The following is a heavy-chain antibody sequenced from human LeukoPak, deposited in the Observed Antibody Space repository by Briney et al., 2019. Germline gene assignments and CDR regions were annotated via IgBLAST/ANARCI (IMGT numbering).Heavy chain of an antibody. J-gene: IGHJ3*02. V-gene: IGHV1-2*02. CDR2: INPNSGGT. CDR1: GYTFTGYY. Sequence: GASVKVSCKASGYTFTGYYMHWVRQAPGQGLEWMGWINPNSGGTNYAQKFQGRVTMTRDTSISTAYMELSRLRSDDTAVYYCARDCRDGYNCPPAFDIWGQGTMVTVSS. CDR3: ARDCRDGYNCPPAFDI. D-gene: IGHD5-24*01.